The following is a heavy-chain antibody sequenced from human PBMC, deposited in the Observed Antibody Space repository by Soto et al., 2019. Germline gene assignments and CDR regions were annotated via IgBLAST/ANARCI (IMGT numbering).Heavy chain of an antibody. CDR2: IYYSGST. Sequence: SETLSLTCTVSGCSISSGGYYWSWIRQHPGKGLEWIGNIYYSGSTSYNPSLKSRVTISVDTSKNQFSLKLSSVTAADTAVYYCAKETGYSSGWPHWGQGTLVTVSS. D-gene: IGHD6-19*01. CDR3: AKETGYSSGWPH. CDR1: GCSISSGGYY. V-gene: IGHV4-31*03. J-gene: IGHJ4*02.